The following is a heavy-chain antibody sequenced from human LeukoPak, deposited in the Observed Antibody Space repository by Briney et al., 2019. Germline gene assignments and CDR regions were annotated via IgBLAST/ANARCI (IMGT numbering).Heavy chain of an antibody. CDR1: GFTFGTYW. Sequence: GGSLRLSCGASGFTFGTYWVHWVRQAPGKGLVWVSGINSDGGTTTYADSVKGRFTISRDNAKNTLYLQMNNLRAEDTAIYYCATDSYVSGSYYRLFYWGQGTLVTVSS. V-gene: IGHV3-74*01. D-gene: IGHD3-10*01. J-gene: IGHJ4*02. CDR3: ATDSYVSGSYYRLFY. CDR2: INSDGGTT.